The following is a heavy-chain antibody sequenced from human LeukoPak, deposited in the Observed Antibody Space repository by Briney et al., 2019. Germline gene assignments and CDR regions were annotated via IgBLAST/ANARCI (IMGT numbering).Heavy chain of an antibody. Sequence: PGGSLRPSCAASGFTFSSYSMTWVRQAPGKGLEWVSSISGSSSYIFYADSVKGRFTISRDNAKNSLYLQMNSLRAEDTAVYFCTRAYGSRSAFDYWGQGTLVTVSS. CDR3: TRAYGSRSAFDY. V-gene: IGHV3-21*01. CDR2: ISGSSSYI. D-gene: IGHD3-10*01. J-gene: IGHJ4*02. CDR1: GFTFSSYS.